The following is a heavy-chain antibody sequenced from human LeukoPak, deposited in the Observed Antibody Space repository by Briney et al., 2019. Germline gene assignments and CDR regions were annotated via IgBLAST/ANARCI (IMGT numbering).Heavy chain of an antibody. CDR1: GFTFSSYS. V-gene: IGHV3-53*04. J-gene: IGHJ3*02. Sequence: GGSLRLSCAASGFTFSSYSMNWVRQASGKGLEWVSVIYSDDRTYYADSVKGRFTISRHTSKKTLCLQMNSLRAEDTAVYYCAREVMAKRRAFDIWGQGTVVTVSS. CDR2: IYSDDRT. CDR3: AREVMAKRRAFDI. D-gene: IGHD2-8*01.